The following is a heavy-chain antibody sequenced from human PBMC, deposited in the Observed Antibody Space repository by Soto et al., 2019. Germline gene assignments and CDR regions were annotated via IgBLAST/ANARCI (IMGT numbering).Heavy chain of an antibody. J-gene: IGHJ4*02. CDR2: IFYSGST. D-gene: IGHD4-17*01. CDR3: AREYGDFYFDY. CDR1: CGSINNVDYY. Sequence: SETLSLTCSVSCGSINNVDYYWSWIRQPPGKGLEWIGYIFYSGSTYYNPSLKSRVTISVDTSKNQFSLKLSSVTAADTAVYYCAREYGDFYFDYWGQGTLVTVSS. V-gene: IGHV4-30-4*01.